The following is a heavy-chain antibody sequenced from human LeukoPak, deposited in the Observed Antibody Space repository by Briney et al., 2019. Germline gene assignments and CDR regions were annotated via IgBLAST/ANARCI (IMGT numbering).Heavy chain of an antibody. CDR2: IHHSGTT. V-gene: IGHV4-4*02. Sequence: SETLSLTCAVSGGSISSSNWWSWVRQPPGKRLEWIGEIHHSGTTNYNPSLKSRVSISVDESKKQFSLKLSSVTAADTAVYYCARLGAARGSDYWGQGSLVTVSS. D-gene: IGHD6-6*01. CDR1: GGSISSSNW. J-gene: IGHJ4*02. CDR3: ARLGAARGSDY.